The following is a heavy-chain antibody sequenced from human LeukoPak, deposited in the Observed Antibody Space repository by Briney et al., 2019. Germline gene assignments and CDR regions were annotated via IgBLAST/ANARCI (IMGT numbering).Heavy chain of an antibody. CDR1: GFTFSSYA. Sequence: GGSLRLSCAASGFTFSSYAMHWVRQAPGNGLEYVSAISSNGGSTYYANSVKGRFTISRDNSKNTLYLQMGSLRAEDMAVYYCARGCSSSWYSLDYFDYWGQGTLVTVSS. V-gene: IGHV3-64*01. D-gene: IGHD6-13*01. J-gene: IGHJ4*02. CDR3: ARGCSSSWYSLDYFDY. CDR2: ISSNGGST.